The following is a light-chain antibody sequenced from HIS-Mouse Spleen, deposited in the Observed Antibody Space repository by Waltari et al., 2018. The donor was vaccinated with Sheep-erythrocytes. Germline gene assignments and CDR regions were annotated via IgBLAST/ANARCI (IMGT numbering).Light chain of an antibody. CDR2: DVS. J-gene: IGLJ1*01. V-gene: IGLV2-11*01. CDR1: SSDVGGYNY. Sequence: QSALTQPRSVSGSPGQSVTISCTGTSSDVGGYNYVSWYQQHQGKAPKLMIYDVSKRPSGVPDRFSCSKSGNTASLTISGLQAEDEADYYCCSYAGSYNHVFATGTKVTVL. CDR3: CSYAGSYNHV.